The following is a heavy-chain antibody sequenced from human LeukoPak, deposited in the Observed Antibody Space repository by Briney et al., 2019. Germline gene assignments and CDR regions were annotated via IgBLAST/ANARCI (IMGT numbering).Heavy chain of an antibody. Sequence: ETLSLTCTVSGDSINSLDLWSWVRQAPGKGLEWVSAISNSGGSTYYADSVKGRFTISRDNSKNTLYLQMNGLRAEDTAVYYCAKGGGGSYFDYWGQGTLVTVSS. D-gene: IGHD1-26*01. CDR3: AKGGGGSYFDY. V-gene: IGHV3-23*01. CDR2: ISNSGGST. CDR1: GDSINSLD. J-gene: IGHJ4*02.